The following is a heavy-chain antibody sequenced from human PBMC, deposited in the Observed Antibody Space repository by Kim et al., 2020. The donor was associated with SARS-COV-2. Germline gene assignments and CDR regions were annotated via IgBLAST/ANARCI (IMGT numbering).Heavy chain of an antibody. CDR3: ARGAQYDCVSFES. Sequence: GGSLRLSCAASGFTFSSYWMHWVRQAPGKGLVWVSHTNSTGSDSNYADSVKGRVTISRDNAKNTLYLQMKSLGVDAAAVDDCARGAQYDCVSFESWCQG. CDR1: GFTFSSYW. V-gene: IGHV3-74*01. J-gene: IGHJ4*02. D-gene: IGHD3-9*01. CDR2: TNSTGSDS.